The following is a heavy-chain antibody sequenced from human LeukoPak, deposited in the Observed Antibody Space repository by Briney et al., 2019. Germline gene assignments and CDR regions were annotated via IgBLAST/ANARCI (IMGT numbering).Heavy chain of an antibody. CDR1: GFTFGDYA. D-gene: IGHD2-2*02. J-gene: IGHJ1*01. Sequence: GGSLRLSCTASGFTFGDYAMSWGRQAPGKGVGWVGCIRSKAYVWTTEYAAYVKGRVTISRDDSKSIAYLQMNSLKTEDTAVYYCTRVGYCSSTSCYTEYFQHWGQGTLVTVSS. CDR3: TRVGYCSSTSCYTEYFQH. V-gene: IGHV3-49*04. CDR2: IRSKAYVWTT.